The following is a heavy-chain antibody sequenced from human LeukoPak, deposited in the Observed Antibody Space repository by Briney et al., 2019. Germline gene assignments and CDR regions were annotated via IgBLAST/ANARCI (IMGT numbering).Heavy chain of an antibody. D-gene: IGHD2-21*02. CDR2: ISAASRGI. J-gene: IGHJ4*02. V-gene: IGHV3-48*04. CDR1: GFTFSTYS. CDR3: ARDPSLYCGGDCYSDY. Sequence: GGSLRLSCAASGFTFSTYSLSWVRQAPGKGLEWISHISAASRGIYYADSVKGRFTISRDNAKNSLYLQMNSLRAEDTAVYYCARDPSLYCGGDCYSDYWGQGTLVTVSS.